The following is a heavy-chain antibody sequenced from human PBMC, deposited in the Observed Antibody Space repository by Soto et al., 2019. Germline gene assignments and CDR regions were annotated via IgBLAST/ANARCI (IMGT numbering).Heavy chain of an antibody. J-gene: IGHJ6*02. D-gene: IGHD5-12*01. V-gene: IGHV2-5*01. CDR3: AHRRVDPYGMDL. Sequence: SGPTLVNPTQTLTLTCTFSGFSLTTSGVGVGWIRQPPGKALEWLALIYWNDDKRYSPSLKGRLTITKDTSKNQVVLTMTDMDPVDTATYYCAHRRVDPYGMDLWGHGTTVTVSS. CDR2: IYWNDDK. CDR1: GFSLTTSGVG.